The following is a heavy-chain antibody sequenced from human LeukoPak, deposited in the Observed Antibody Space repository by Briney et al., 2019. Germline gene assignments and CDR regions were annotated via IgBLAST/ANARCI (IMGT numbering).Heavy chain of an antibody. D-gene: IGHD1-26*01. Sequence: GGSLRLSCAASGFTFSSYRMNWVRQAPGKGLEWVSSISSSSSYIYYADSVKGRFTISRDNAKNSLYLQMNSLRAEDTAVYYCARAPARMGGYFDYWGQGTLVTVSS. CDR3: ARAPARMGGYFDY. J-gene: IGHJ4*02. V-gene: IGHV3-21*01. CDR2: ISSSSSYI. CDR1: GFTFSSYR.